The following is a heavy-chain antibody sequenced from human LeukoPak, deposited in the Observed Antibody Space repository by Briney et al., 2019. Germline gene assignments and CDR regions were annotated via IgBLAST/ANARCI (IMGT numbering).Heavy chain of an antibody. Sequence: GGSLRLSCAASGFTFDDYTMHWVRQAPGKGLEWVSGISWNSGSIGYADSVKGRFTISRDNAKNSLYLQMNSLRAEDTALYYCAKGDSSSWYPNWFDPWGQGTLVTVSS. CDR3: AKGDSSSWYPNWFDP. D-gene: IGHD6-13*01. CDR1: GFTFDDYT. CDR2: ISWNSGSI. V-gene: IGHV3-9*01. J-gene: IGHJ5*02.